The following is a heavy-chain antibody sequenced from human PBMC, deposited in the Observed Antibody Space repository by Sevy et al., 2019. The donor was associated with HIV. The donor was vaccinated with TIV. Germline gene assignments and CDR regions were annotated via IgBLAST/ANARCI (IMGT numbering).Heavy chain of an antibody. CDR2: ISGSGTRT. CDR3: ARGGGGHYDPDEIAYYFYYYNMDV. D-gene: IGHD3-22*01. V-gene: IGHV3-23*01. CDR1: GFSFDSYG. Sequence: GGSLRLSCAVSGFSFDSYGMTWVRQAPGKGLEWVSAISGSGTRTYYADSVKGRFIISRDNSKNTLDLQMNRLRAEDTGIYYWARGGGGHYDPDEIAYYFYYYNMDVWGKGTTVTVSS. J-gene: IGHJ6*03.